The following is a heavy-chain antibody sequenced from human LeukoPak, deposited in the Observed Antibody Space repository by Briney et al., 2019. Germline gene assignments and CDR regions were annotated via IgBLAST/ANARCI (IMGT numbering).Heavy chain of an antibody. D-gene: IGHD3-22*01. J-gene: IGHJ1*01. V-gene: IGHV3-74*01. CDR3: ARAPSEIGGYYPEYFRH. CDR1: GYTFSIFC. Sequence: GGSLRLSCAASGYTFSIFCMHWVRQARGKGLVWVSRIKSDGSTNYADSVKGRFTISRDNAKNTVSLQMNSLRVEDTGVYYCARAPSEIGGYYPEYFRHWGQGTLVTVSS. CDR2: IKSDGST.